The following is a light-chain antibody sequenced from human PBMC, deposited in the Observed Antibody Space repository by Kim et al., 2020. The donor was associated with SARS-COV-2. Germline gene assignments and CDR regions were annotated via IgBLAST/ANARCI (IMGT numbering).Light chain of an antibody. Sequence: DIQMTQSPSSLSASVGDRVTITCRASQTISSYLNWYQHKPGKAPNLLIYAASSLQSGVPSRFSGGGSGTDFTLTISSLQPEDFATYYCQQSYSTPRTFGQGTKLEIK. V-gene: IGKV1-39*01. CDR1: QTISSY. CDR3: QQSYSTPRT. CDR2: AAS. J-gene: IGKJ1*01.